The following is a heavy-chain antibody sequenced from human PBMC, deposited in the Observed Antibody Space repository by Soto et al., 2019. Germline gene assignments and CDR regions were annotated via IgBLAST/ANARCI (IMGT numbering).Heavy chain of an antibody. J-gene: IGHJ6*03. CDR1: GFTFDDYA. CDR3: AKEGDSSVSIYYYYYMDV. Sequence: GGSLRLSCAASGFTFDDYAMHWVRQAPGKGLEWVSGISWNSGSIGYADSVKGRFTISRDNAKNSLYLQMNSLRAEDTALYYCAKEGDSSVSIYYYYYMDVWGKGTTVTVSS. CDR2: ISWNSGSI. D-gene: IGHD6-19*01. V-gene: IGHV3-9*01.